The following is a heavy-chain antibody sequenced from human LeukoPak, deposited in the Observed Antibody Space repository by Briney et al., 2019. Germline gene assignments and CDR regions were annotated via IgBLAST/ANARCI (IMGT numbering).Heavy chain of an antibody. D-gene: IGHD6-13*01. CDR2: INPNSGGT. V-gene: IGHV1-2*02. CDR1: GYTFTGYF. Sequence: ASVKVSCKASGYTFTGYFIHWQRQAPGQGLEWMGWINPNSGGTNYAQKFQGRVTMTRDTSISTAYMELSSLRSDDTAVYYCARADSSNWYWFDPWGQGTLVTVSS. CDR3: ARADSSNWYWFDP. J-gene: IGHJ5*02.